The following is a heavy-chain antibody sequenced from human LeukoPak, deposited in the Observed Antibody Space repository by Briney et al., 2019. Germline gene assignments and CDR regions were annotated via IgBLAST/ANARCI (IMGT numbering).Heavy chain of an antibody. CDR1: GFTFSSYR. CDR2: ISSSSSYI. J-gene: IGHJ4*02. D-gene: IGHD6-19*01. CDR3: ASGYSSGWYVY. Sequence: GGSLRLSCAASGFTFSSYRMNWVRQAPGKGLEWVSSISSSSSYIYYADSLKGRFTISRDNAKNSLYLQMNSLRAEDTAVYYCASGYSSGWYVYWGQGTLVTVSS. V-gene: IGHV3-21*01.